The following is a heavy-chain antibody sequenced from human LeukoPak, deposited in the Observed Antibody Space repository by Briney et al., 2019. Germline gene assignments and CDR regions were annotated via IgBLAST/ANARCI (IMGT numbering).Heavy chain of an antibody. CDR1: GYTFTSYA. D-gene: IGHD3-10*01. J-gene: IGHJ5*01. V-gene: IGHV7-4-1*02. Sequence: GASVKVSCKASGYTFTSYAMNWVRQAPGQGLEWMGWINTNTGNPTYAQGFTGRFVFSLDTSVSTAYLQISSLKAEDTAVYYCAKVRSELLWFGELSNWFGPWGPGTPVNV. CDR3: AKVRSELLWFGELSNWFGP. CDR2: INTNTGNP.